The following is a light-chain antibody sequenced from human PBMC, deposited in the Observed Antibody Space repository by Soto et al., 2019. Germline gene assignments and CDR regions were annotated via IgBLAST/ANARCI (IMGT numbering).Light chain of an antibody. V-gene: IGLV2-14*01. CDR2: ASS. J-gene: IGLJ1*01. CDR1: SCDVGGDNH. CDR3: RSYTSGTSPDV. Sequence: QSVLTQPASVSGSPGQSITISCTGTSCDVGGDNHVCWYQHHAGKAPRLLIYASSNRPSGVSHRFSGSRSGNTASLTISGLQAEDEADYYCRSYTSGTSPDVFGTGTKLTVL.